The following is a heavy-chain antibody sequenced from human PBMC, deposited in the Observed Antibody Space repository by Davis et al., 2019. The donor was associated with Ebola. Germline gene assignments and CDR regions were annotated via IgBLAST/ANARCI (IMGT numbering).Heavy chain of an antibody. D-gene: IGHD5-18*01. CDR2: ISTYNGNT. Sequence: ASVKVSCKASGYRFTSHGMSWVRQAPGQGLEWMGWISTYNGNTNYAQKFQGRVTMTTDTSTSTASMELRSLRSDDTAVYYCATGYSYGTDAFDIWGQGTMVAVSS. V-gene: IGHV1-18*01. J-gene: IGHJ3*02. CDR1: GYRFTSHG. CDR3: ATGYSYGTDAFDI.